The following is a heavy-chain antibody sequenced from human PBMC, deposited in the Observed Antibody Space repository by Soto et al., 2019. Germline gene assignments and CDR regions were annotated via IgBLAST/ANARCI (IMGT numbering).Heavy chain of an antibody. D-gene: IGHD3-22*01. Sequence: SETLSLTCTVSGGSMISYYWSWIRQPPGRGLEWIGFIYYAGSTKYNPSLNSRVPISVDTSKNQYSLTVTSVTAADTAVHYCARLGNYYDSSGYFFMGYYSYYGMDFSGPAPTVNV. J-gene: IGHJ6*02. CDR3: ARLGNYYDSSGYFFMGYYSYYGMDF. CDR2: IYYAGST. CDR1: GGSMISYY. V-gene: IGHV4-59*08.